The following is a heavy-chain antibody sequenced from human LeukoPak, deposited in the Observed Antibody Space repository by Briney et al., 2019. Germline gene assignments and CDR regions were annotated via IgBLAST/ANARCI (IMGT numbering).Heavy chain of an antibody. CDR2: ISPKTGGT. CDR3: ASSHYCSGGSCYFFYFEY. J-gene: IGHJ4*02. CDR1: GYTFTDYY. V-gene: IGHV1-2*02. Sequence: ASVKVSCKASGYTFTDYYIHWVRQATGQGLEWMGWISPKTGGTNYAQKFQGRVTMTRDTSISTAYMELSRLRSDDTAVYYCASSHYCSGGSCYFFYFEYWGQGTLVTVSS. D-gene: IGHD2-15*01.